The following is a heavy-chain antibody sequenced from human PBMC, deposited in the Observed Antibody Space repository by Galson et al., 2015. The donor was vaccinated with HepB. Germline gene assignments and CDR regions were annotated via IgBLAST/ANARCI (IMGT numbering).Heavy chain of an antibody. Sequence: LRLSCAASGFTFGDYAMSWFRQAPGKGLEWVGFIRSKAYGGTTEYAASVKGRFTISRDDSKSIAYLQMNSLKTEDTAVYYCTRAYVYYYDSSGYPKTDDYWGQGTLVTVSS. CDR1: GFTFGDYA. V-gene: IGHV3-49*03. CDR2: IRSKAYGGTT. J-gene: IGHJ4*02. D-gene: IGHD3-22*01. CDR3: TRAYVYYYDSSGYPKTDDY.